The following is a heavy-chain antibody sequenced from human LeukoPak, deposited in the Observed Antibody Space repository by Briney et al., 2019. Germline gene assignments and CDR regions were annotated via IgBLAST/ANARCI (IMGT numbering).Heavy chain of an antibody. CDR1: GGSISSSSYY. D-gene: IGHD3-10*01. J-gene: IGHJ5*02. CDR3: ARTGGYMVRGVQNWFDP. CDR2: VYYSGST. Sequence: SETLSLTCSVSGGSISSSSYYWGWIRQPPGKGLEWIGSVYYSGSTYYNPSLKSRVTISVDTPKNQFSLKLSSVTAADTAVYYCARTGGYMVRGVQNWFDPWGQGTLVTVSS. V-gene: IGHV4-39*01.